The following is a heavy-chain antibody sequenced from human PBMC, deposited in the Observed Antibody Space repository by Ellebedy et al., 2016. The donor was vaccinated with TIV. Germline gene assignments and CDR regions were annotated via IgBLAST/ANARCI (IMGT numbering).Heavy chain of an antibody. CDR2: INGDKT. CDR3: ARDSGRRNSWDTDY. V-gene: IGHV3-23*01. Sequence: PGGSLRLSCAASGFTFNNYAMFWVRQAPGKGLEWVSTINGDKTYYADSVRGRLTISRDNSRNTLYLQINSLRAEDTAMYYCARDSGRRNSWDTDYWGQGTQVTVSS. J-gene: IGHJ4*02. CDR1: GFTFNNYA. D-gene: IGHD3-10*01.